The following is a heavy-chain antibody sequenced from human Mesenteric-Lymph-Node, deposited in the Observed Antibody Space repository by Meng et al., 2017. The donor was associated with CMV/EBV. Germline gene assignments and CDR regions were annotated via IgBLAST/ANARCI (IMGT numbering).Heavy chain of an antibody. CDR2: IYYSGST. CDR3: ARVVVAATIYYFDC. D-gene: IGHD2-15*01. CDR1: GGSISSSSCY. J-gene: IGHJ4*02. Sequence: SETLSLTCTVSGGSISSSSCYWGWIRQPPGKGLEWIGSIYYSGSTYYNPSLKSRVTMSVDTSKNQFSLKLSSVTAADTAVYYCARVVVAATIYYFDCWGQGTLVTVSS. V-gene: IGHV4-39*07.